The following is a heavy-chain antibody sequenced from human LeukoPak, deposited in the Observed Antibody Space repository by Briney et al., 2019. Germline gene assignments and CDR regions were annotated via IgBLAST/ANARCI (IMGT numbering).Heavy chain of an antibody. CDR1: GFTVSSNY. D-gene: IGHD1-1*01. J-gene: IGHJ4*02. CDR2: IHSVGDT. V-gene: IGHV3-53*01. CDR3: ARQGTGLDY. Sequence: GGSLRLSCKVSGFTVSSNYMSWVRQAPGKGLEWVSIIHSVGDTFYADSVKGRFTISRDNSNNMVYLLMNSLTVEDTAVYYCARQGTGLDYWGQGTLVTVSS.